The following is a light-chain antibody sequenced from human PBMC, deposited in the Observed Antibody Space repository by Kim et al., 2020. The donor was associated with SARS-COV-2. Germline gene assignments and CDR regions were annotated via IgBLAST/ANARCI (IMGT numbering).Light chain of an antibody. J-gene: IGLJ2*01. CDR3: QAWDRTSVV. V-gene: IGLV3-1*01. Sequence: SYELTQPPSVSVSPGQTASITCSGDKLGDKYACWYQQKPGQSPVLVIYQDSKRPSGIPERFSGSNSGNTATLTISGTQAMDEADYYCQAWDRTSVVFG. CDR1: KLGDKY. CDR2: QDS.